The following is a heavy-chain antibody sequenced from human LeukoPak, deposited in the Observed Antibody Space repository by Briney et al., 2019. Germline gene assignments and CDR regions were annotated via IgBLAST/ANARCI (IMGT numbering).Heavy chain of an antibody. CDR3: ARDPADIVVVPAAPENWFDP. CDR2: INPSGGST. V-gene: IGHV1-46*01. CDR1: GYTFTSYY. D-gene: IGHD2-2*01. Sequence: ASVKVSCKASGYTFTSYYMHWVRQAPGQGLEWMGIINPSGGSTSYAQKFQGRATMTRDTSTSTVYMELSSLRSEDTAVYYCARDPADIVVVPAAPENWFDPWGQGTLVTVSS. J-gene: IGHJ5*02.